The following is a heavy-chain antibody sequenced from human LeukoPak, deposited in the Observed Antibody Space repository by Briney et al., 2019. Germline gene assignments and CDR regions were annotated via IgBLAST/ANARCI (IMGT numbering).Heavy chain of an antibody. CDR1: GFTFSSYC. CDR2: IKQDESEK. CDR3: ARVGGSCYGY. Sequence: PGGYLSLYCAAYGFTFSSYCMNWVRQAPGKGLEWVANIKQDESEKYYVDSVKGRFTISRDNANNSLYLQMNSLRADDTAVYYCARVGGSCYGYWGQGIQVTVSS. J-gene: IGHJ4*02. D-gene: IGHD2-15*01. V-gene: IGHV3-7*01.